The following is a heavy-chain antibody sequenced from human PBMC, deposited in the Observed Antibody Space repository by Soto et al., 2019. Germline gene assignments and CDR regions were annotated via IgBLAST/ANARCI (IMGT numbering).Heavy chain of an antibody. J-gene: IGHJ4*02. CDR3: ARANYYDSSGYYSYYFDY. CDR2: IIPIFGTA. V-gene: IGHV1-69*13. D-gene: IGHD3-22*01. Sequence: ASVKVSCKASGGTFSSYAISWVRQAPGQGLEWMGGIIPIFGTANYAQKFQGRVTITADESTSTAYMELSSLRSEDTAVYYCARANYYDSSGYYSYYFDYWGQGTLVTVSS. CDR1: GGTFSSYA.